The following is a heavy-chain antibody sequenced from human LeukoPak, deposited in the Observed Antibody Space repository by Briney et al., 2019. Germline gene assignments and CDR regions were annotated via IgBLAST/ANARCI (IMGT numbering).Heavy chain of an antibody. Sequence: SETLSLTCTVSGGSISSSSYYWGWIRQPPGKGLEWIGSIYYSGSTYYNPSLKSRVTISVDTSKNQFSLKPSSVTAADTAVYYCARGATITMVRGVASQFDYWGQGTLVTVSS. D-gene: IGHD3-10*01. V-gene: IGHV4-39*07. CDR1: GGSISSSSYY. CDR2: IYYSGST. J-gene: IGHJ4*02. CDR3: ARGATITMVRGVASQFDY.